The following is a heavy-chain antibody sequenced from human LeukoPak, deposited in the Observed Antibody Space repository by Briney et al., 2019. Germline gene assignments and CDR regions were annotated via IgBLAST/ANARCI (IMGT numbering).Heavy chain of an antibody. CDR1: GGSFSGYY. CDR3: ARGRAYYYGSGSSRPNWFDP. CDR2: INHSGST. J-gene: IGHJ5*02. Sequence: SETLSLTCAVYGGSFSGYYWSWIRQPPGKGLEWIGEINHSGSTNYNPSLKSRVTISADTSKNQFSLKLSSVTAADTAVYYCARGRAYYYGSGSSRPNWFDPWGQGTLVTVSS. D-gene: IGHD3-10*01. V-gene: IGHV4-34*01.